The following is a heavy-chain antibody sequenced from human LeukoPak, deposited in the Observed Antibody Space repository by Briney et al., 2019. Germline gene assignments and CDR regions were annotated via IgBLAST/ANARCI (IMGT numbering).Heavy chain of an antibody. V-gene: IGHV3-30-3*01. J-gene: IGHJ6*03. D-gene: IGHD2-2*01. CDR1: GFTFSSYA. Sequence: GGSLRLSCAASGFTFSSYAMHWVRQAPGKGLEWVAVISYDGSNKYYADSVKGRFTISRDNSKNTLYLQMNGLRAEDTAVYYCARVGRDIVVVLPGYMDVWGKGTTVTVSS. CDR3: ARVGRDIVVVLPGYMDV. CDR2: ISYDGSNK.